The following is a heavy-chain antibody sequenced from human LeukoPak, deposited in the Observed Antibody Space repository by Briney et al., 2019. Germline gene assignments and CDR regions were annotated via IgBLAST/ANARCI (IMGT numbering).Heavy chain of an antibody. Sequence: SETLSLTCTVSGGSISSYYWSWIRQPPGKGLEWIGYIYYSGSTNYNPSLKSRVTISVDTSKNQFSLKLSSVTAADTAVYYCARARPVFSGAMDYWGQGTLVIVSS. J-gene: IGHJ4*02. D-gene: IGHD1-26*01. V-gene: IGHV4-59*01. CDR2: IYYSGST. CDR1: GGSISSYY. CDR3: ARARPVFSGAMDY.